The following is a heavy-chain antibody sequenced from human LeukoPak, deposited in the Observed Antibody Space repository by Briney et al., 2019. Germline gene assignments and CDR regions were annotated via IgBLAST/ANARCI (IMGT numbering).Heavy chain of an antibody. V-gene: IGHV6-1*01. CDR1: GDSLSSNIAA. CDR3: ARDVDSGADY. J-gene: IGHJ4*02. Sequence: SQTLSLTCAISGDSLSSNIAAWNWIRQSPSRGLEWLGRTYYSSKWQTEYAVSLKSRLTITPDTSKNQFSLHLNSVTPEDTAVYYCARDVDSGADYWGQGTLVTVSS. D-gene: IGHD4-17*01. CDR2: TYYSSKWQT.